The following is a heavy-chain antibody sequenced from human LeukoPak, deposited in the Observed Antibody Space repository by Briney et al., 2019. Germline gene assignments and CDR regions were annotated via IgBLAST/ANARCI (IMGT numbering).Heavy chain of an antibody. Sequence: KPSETLSLTCAVYGGSFSGYYWSWIRQPPGKGLEWIGEINHSGSTNYNPSLKSRVTISVDTSKNQFSLKLSSVTAADTAVYYCARGSPPAHQTWRLRFLEWLLLFKPYFVGYFDYWGQGTLVTVSS. D-gene: IGHD3-3*01. CDR3: ARGSPPAHQTWRLRFLEWLLLFKPYFVGYFDY. J-gene: IGHJ4*02. CDR2: INHSGST. CDR1: GGSFSGYY. V-gene: IGHV4-34*01.